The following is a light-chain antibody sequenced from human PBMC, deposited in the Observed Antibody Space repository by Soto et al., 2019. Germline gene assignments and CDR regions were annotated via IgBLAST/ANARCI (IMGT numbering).Light chain of an antibody. CDR1: QGISSS. V-gene: IGKV1-9*01. CDR2: LAS. J-gene: IGKJ2*01. Sequence: EIELTQSPSFLSASVGDRATISCRASQGISSSLAWYQQKPGKAPNLLIYLASTLPTGVPSRFSGSGSGTEFTLTISRLQPEDFAIYYYQQLKSYPRTFGQGTRLEIK. CDR3: QQLKSYPRT.